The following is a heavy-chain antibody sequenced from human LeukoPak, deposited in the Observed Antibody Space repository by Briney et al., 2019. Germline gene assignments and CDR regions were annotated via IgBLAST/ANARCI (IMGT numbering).Heavy chain of an antibody. CDR2: IYYSGST. V-gene: IGHV4-61*01. CDR1: GGSVSSGSYY. Sequence: PSETLSLTCTVSGGSVSSGSYYWSWIRQPPGKGLEWIGYIYYSGSTNYNPSLKSRVTISVDTSKNQFSLKLSSVTAADTAVYYCARSYGVIVATGWYFDLWGRGTLVTVSS. J-gene: IGHJ2*01. D-gene: IGHD5-12*01. CDR3: ARSYGVIVATGWYFDL.